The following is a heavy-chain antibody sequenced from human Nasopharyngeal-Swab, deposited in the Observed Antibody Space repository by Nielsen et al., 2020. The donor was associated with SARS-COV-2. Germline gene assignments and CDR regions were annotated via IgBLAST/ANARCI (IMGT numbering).Heavy chain of an antibody. D-gene: IGHD1-26*01. V-gene: IGHV3-30*18. J-gene: IGHJ5*02. CDR3: AKDPYSGSYQRPVNWFDP. Sequence: VRQAPGKGLEWVAVISYDGSNKYYADSVKGRFTISRDNSKNTLYLQMNSLRAEDTAVYYCAKDPYSGSYQRPVNWFDPWGQGTLVTVSS. CDR2: ISYDGSNK.